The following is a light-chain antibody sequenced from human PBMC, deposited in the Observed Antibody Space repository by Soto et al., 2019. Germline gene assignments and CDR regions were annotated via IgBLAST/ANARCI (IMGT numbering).Light chain of an antibody. Sequence: DIQMTQSPPTLSASVGDRVTITCRASQSISSWLAWYQQKPGKAPKLLIYKASNLETGVPSRFSGSASGTEFALTISGLQPDDFATYYCQQYDSYPRAFGPGTKVSIK. CDR2: KAS. CDR3: QQYDSYPRA. V-gene: IGKV1-5*03. CDR1: QSISSW. J-gene: IGKJ3*01.